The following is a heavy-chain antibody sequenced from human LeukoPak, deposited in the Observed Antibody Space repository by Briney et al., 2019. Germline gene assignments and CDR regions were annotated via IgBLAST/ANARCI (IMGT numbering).Heavy chain of an antibody. J-gene: IGHJ4*02. CDR3: ARVRGVIISIFDY. CDR2: INHSGST. CDR1: GGSFSVYY. Sequence: SETLSLTCCVYGGSFSVYYWSCIRQPPGKALEWIGEINHSGSTNYNPSLKSRVTISVDTSKTQFSLKLSSVTAADTAVYYCARVRGVIISIFDYWGQGTLVTVSS. D-gene: IGHD3-10*01. V-gene: IGHV4-34*01.